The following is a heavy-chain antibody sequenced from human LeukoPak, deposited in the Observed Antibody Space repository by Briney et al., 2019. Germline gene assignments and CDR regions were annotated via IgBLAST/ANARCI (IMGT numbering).Heavy chain of an antibody. CDR2: INQDGGEI. V-gene: IGHV3-7*01. CDR1: GFTFSNSW. J-gene: IGHJ5*02. D-gene: IGHD2-2*01. CDR3: AKGRGIVVVPAALGWFDP. Sequence: PGGSLRLSCAASGFTFSNSWMTWVRQAPGKGLEWVASINQDGGEIHYVDSVKGRFTISRDNSKNTLYLQMNSLRAEDTAVYYCAKGRGIVVVPAALGWFDPWGQGTLVTVSS.